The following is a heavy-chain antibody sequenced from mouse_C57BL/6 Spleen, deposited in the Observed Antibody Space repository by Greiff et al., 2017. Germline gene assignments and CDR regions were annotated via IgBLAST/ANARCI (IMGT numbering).Heavy chain of an antibody. Sequence: EVQRVESGGGLVQPGGSLSLSCAASGFTFTDYYMSWVRQPPGKALEWLGFIRNKANGYTTEYSASVKGRFTISRDNSQSIRYLQMNALSAEDSATYYCARSGSSYWYFDVWGTGTTVTVSS. CDR1: GFTFTDYY. CDR3: ARSGSSYWYFDV. V-gene: IGHV7-3*01. D-gene: IGHD1-1*01. J-gene: IGHJ1*03. CDR2: IRNKANGYTT.